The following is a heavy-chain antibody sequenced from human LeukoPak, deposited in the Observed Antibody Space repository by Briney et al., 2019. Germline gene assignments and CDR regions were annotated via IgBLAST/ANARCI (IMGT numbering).Heavy chain of an antibody. CDR3: ARGQHLVLDAFDI. D-gene: IGHD6-13*01. CDR1: GGSISNSIYY. CDR2: VFHSGGT. Sequence: SETLSLTCTVSGGSISNSIYYWGWIRQPPGKGLEWLGYVFHSGGTTYNPSLKSRVTMSLDTSKNQFSLKLNSVTAADTAIYYCARGQHLVLDAFDIWGPGTMVLVSS. V-gene: IGHV4-61*05. J-gene: IGHJ3*02.